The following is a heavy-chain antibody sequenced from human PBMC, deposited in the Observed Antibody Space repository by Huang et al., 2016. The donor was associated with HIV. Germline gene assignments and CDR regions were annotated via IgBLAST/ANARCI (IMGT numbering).Heavy chain of an antibody. Sequence: QVQLQESGPGLVKPSETLSLTCTVSGDSVSRGSYYWSWIRQPPGKGLVWIGYIHSSEKSNDNPSLKSRVSMSIDTPKNQCSRRLTSVTAADTAVDCGATEPLHNAGWDPPNLWGQGTLVTVSS. D-gene: IGHD6-19*01. CDR1: GDSVSRGSYY. V-gene: IGHV4-61*01. J-gene: IGHJ4*02. CDR3: ATEPLHNAGWDPPNL. CDR2: IHSSEKS.